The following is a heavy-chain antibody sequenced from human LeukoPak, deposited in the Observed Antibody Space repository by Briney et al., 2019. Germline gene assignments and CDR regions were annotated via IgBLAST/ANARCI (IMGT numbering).Heavy chain of an antibody. CDR1: GFTASSDY. Sequence: GGSLRLSCAASGFTASSDYMSWVRQAPGKGLEWVSVIYSGGSTYYADSVKGRFTISRDKSKNTVYLQINSLRFEDTAMYYCARNWFDPWGQGTLVTVSS. CDR3: ARNWFDP. CDR2: IYSGGST. V-gene: IGHV3-53*05. J-gene: IGHJ5*02.